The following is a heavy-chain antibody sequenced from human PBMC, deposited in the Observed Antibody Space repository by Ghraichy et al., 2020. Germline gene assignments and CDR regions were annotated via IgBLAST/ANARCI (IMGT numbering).Heavy chain of an antibody. J-gene: IGHJ4*02. D-gene: IGHD3-16*01. CDR3: AKNLTPNSMITVMRLTGPGYYDY. V-gene: IGHV3-23*01. CDR2: ISDTGAGT. CDR1: GFTFSNFA. Sequence: GGSLRLSCAASGFTFSNFALAWVRQTPGKGLEWVSGISDTGAGTYYADSVKGRFSISRDNSRNTLYLQMNSLRAEDTAFYYCAKNLTPNSMITVMRLTGPGYYDYRGQGTLVHVSS.